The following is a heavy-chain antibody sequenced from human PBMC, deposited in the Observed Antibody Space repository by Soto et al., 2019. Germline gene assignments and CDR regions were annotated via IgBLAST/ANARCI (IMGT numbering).Heavy chain of an antibody. CDR2: ISQSSAGT. CDR3: ARTNYCGSTSCYHNLDY. D-gene: IGHD2-2*01. Sequence: GGSLRLSCAASGFTFSSYAMSWVRQAPGKGLQWVSSISQSSAGTYYADSVKGRFTISRDNSKNTLFLQVNSLRAEDTAVYYCARTNYCGSTSCYHNLDYWGQGTLVTVSS. CDR1: GFTFSSYA. V-gene: IGHV3-23*01. J-gene: IGHJ4*02.